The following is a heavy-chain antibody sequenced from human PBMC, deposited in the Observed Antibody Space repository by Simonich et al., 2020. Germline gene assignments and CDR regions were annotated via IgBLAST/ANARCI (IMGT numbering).Heavy chain of an antibody. J-gene: IGHJ1*01. CDR3: ARGLRVAAAGTAFQH. CDR2: INHSGNT. Sequence: QVQLQQWGAGLLKPSETLSLTCAVYGGSFSGYYWSWIRQPPGKGLEWIGEINHSGNTNYNPSLKSRVTIAVETSKNQFSLKLSSVTAADTAVYYCARGLRVAAAGTAFQHWGQGTLVTVSS. V-gene: IGHV4-34*01. CDR1: GGSFSGYY. D-gene: IGHD6-13*01.